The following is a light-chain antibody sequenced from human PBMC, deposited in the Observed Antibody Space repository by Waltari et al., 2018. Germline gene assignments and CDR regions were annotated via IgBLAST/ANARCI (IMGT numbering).Light chain of an antibody. J-gene: IGKJ1*01. V-gene: IGKV1-5*03. CDR1: QSISSW. CDR2: KAS. Sequence: DIQMTPSPSTLSASVGDRVTITCRASQSISSWLAWNQQKPGKAPKLLIYKASSLESGVPSRFSGSGSGTEFTLTISSLQPDDFATYYCQQYNSYPWTFGQGTKVEIK. CDR3: QQYNSYPWT.